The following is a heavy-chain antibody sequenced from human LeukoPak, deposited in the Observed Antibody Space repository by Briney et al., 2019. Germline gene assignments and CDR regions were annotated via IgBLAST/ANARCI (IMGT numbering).Heavy chain of an antibody. D-gene: IGHD3-10*01. V-gene: IGHV1-8*01. CDR3: ARGRRKFGGINWFDP. CDR1: GYTFTSYD. CDR2: MNPNSGNT. J-gene: IGHJ5*02. Sequence: GASVKLSCKASGYTFTSYDINRGRQATGQGLEWMGWMNPNSGNTGYAQKFQGRVTMTRNTSISTAYMELSSLRSEDTVVYYCARGRRKFGGINWFDPWGQGTLVTVSS.